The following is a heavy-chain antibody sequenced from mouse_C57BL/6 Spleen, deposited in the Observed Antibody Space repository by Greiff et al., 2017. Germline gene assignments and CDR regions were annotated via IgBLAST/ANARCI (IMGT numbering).Heavy chain of an antibody. Sequence: EVQLQQSVAELVRPGASVKLSCTASGFNIKNTYMHWVKQRPEQGLEWIGRIDPANGNTKYAPKFQGKATITADTSSNTAYLQRSSLTSEDTAIYYCALITTVVATDGYFDVWGTGTTVTVSS. CDR2: IDPANGNT. CDR3: ALITTVVATDGYFDV. CDR1: GFNIKNTY. V-gene: IGHV14-3*01. J-gene: IGHJ1*03. D-gene: IGHD1-1*01.